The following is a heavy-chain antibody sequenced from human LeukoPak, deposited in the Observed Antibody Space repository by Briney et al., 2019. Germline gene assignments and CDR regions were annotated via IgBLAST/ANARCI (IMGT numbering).Heavy chain of an antibody. CDR2: INHSGST. D-gene: IGHD2-15*01. J-gene: IGHJ5*02. CDR1: GGSFSGYY. Sequence: SETLSLTCAVYGGSFSGYYWSWIRQPPGKGLEWIGEINHSGSTNYNPSLKSRVTISVDTSKNQFSLELSSVTAADTAVYYCARGRRRYCSGGSCYSVNWFDPWGQGTLVTVSS. V-gene: IGHV4-34*01. CDR3: ARGRRRYCSGGSCYSVNWFDP.